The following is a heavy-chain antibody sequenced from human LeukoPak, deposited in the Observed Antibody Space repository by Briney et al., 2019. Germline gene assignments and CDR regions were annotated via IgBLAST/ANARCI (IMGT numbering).Heavy chain of an antibody. CDR1: GFTFSSYS. CDR3: ARVRVVPPLGAFDI. J-gene: IGHJ3*02. CDR2: ISSSSSTI. V-gene: IGHV3-48*01. Sequence: PGGSLRLSCAASGFTFSSYSMNWVRQAPGKGLEWVSYISSSSSTIYYADSVKGRFTISRDNAKNSLYLQMNSLRAEDTAVYYCARVRVVPPLGAFDIWGQGTMATVSS. D-gene: IGHD3-3*01.